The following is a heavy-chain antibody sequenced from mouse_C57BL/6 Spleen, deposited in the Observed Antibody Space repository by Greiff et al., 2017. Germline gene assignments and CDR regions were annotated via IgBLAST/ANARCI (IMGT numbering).Heavy chain of an antibody. CDR3: ARHDYGSRRAMDY. D-gene: IGHD1-1*01. Sequence: VKLVESGPGLVAPSQSLSITCTVSGFSLTSYGVHWVRQPPGKGLEWLVVIWSDGSTTYNSALKSRLSISKDNSKSQVFLKMNSLQTDDTAMYDCARHDYGSRRAMDYWGQGTSVTVSS. J-gene: IGHJ4*01. CDR2: IWSDGST. CDR1: GFSLTSYG. V-gene: IGHV2-6-1*01.